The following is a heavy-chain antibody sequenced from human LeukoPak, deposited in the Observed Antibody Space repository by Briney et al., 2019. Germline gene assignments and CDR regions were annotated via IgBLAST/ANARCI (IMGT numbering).Heavy chain of an antibody. Sequence: GASVKASCKASGYTFTGYYMHWVRQAPGQGLEWMGWINPNSGDTNYPQRFQGRVTLTRDTSINTAYMELSGLRSDDTAVYYCARVHRKYDSSGSLSSDWGQGTLVTVSS. J-gene: IGHJ4*02. CDR3: ARVHRKYDSSGSLSSD. V-gene: IGHV1-2*02. CDR2: INPNSGDT. CDR1: GYTFTGYY. D-gene: IGHD3-22*01.